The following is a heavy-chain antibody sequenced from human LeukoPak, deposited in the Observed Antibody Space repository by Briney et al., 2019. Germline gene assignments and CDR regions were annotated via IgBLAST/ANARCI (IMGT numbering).Heavy chain of an antibody. V-gene: IGHV1-2*02. CDR2: INPNSGGT. Sequence: GASVKVSCKASGYTFNGYYMHWVRQAPGQGLEWMGWINPNSGGTNYAQKFQGRDTMTRDTSISTAYMELSRLRSDDTAVYYCARAPGYTSGWYYFDYWGQGTLVTVSS. D-gene: IGHD6-19*01. CDR1: GYTFNGYY. J-gene: IGHJ4*02. CDR3: ARAPGYTSGWYYFDY.